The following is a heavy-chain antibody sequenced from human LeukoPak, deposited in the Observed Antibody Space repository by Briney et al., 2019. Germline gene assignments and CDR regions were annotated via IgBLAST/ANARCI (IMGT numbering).Heavy chain of an antibody. CDR1: GFTFSSYE. D-gene: IGHD3-22*01. J-gene: IGHJ5*02. CDR2: ISSTSGSTI. V-gene: IGHV3-48*03. CDR3: ANAEGDSSGYYHGWFDP. Sequence: PGGSLRLSCAASGFTFSSYEMNWVRQAPGKGLEWVSYISSTSGSTIYYADSVKGRFTISRDNAKNSLYLQMNSLRAEDTAVYYCANAEGDSSGYYHGWFDPWGQGTLVTVSS.